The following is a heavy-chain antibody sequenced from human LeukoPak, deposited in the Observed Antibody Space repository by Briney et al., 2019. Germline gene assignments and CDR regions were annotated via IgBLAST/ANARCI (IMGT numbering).Heavy chain of an antibody. J-gene: IGHJ6*03. CDR1: GGTFSSDA. Sequence: SVKVSCKXSGGTFSSDAISWVRQAPGQGLEWMGRIIPIFGTANYAQKFQGRVTITTDESTSTAYMELSSLRSEDTAVYYCARDAVYGEAGYYYMDVWGKGTTVTVSS. D-gene: IGHD4/OR15-4a*01. V-gene: IGHV1-69*05. CDR2: IIPIFGTA. CDR3: ARDAVYGEAGYYYMDV.